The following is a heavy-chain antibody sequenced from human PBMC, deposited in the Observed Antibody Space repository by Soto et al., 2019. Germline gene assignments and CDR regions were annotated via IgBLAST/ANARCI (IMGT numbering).Heavy chain of an antibody. CDR2: IYYSGST. V-gene: IGHV4-59*01. CDR3: AKVGSGWTGGTDY. D-gene: IGHD6-19*01. Sequence: QVQLQESGPGLVKPSETLSLTCTVSGGSITSYYWSWIRQPPGKGLEWIGHIYYSGSTNYNPSLKSRVTISVDTSKNQFSLRLNSVTAADTAVYYCAKVGSGWTGGTDYWGQGTLVTVS. CDR1: GGSITSYY. J-gene: IGHJ4*02.